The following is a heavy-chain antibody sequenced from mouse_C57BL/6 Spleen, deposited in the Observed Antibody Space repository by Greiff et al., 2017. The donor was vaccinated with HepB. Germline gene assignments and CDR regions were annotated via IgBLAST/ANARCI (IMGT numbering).Heavy chain of an antibody. D-gene: IGHD1-1*01. CDR1: GYTFTSYW. V-gene: IGHV1-61*01. Sequence: QVHVKQSGAELVRPGSSVKLSCKASGYTFTSYWMDWVKQRPGQGLEWIGNIYPSDSETHYNQKFKDKATLTVDKSSSTAYMQLSSLTSEDSAVYYCARGTVVALDDWGQGTTLTVSS. CDR2: IYPSDSET. CDR3: ARGTVVALDD. J-gene: IGHJ2*01.